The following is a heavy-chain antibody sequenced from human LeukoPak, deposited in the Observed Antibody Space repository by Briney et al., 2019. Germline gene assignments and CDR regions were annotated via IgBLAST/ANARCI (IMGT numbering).Heavy chain of an antibody. CDR1: RYTITSYD. Sequence: ASVKVSCKASRYTITSYDINWVRQATGQGLEWMGWMNPNTGNTGYAQKFQGRITFTRDISINTAYMELSSLRSDDTAVYYCARDPYNGAYSEGYYYYYMDVWGKGTTVTVSS. D-gene: IGHD1-1*01. J-gene: IGHJ6*03. V-gene: IGHV1-8*03. CDR3: ARDPYNGAYSEGYYYYYMDV. CDR2: MNPNTGNT.